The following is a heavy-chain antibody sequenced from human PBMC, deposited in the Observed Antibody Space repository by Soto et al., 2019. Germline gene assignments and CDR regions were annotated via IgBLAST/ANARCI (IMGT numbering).Heavy chain of an antibody. D-gene: IGHD2-21*02. CDR3: ARDDATYCGGDCYRYFYYGMDV. CDR1: GDSFTGFW. J-gene: IGHJ6*02. Sequence: PGESLKISCKVFGDSFTGFWVGWVRQAPGQGLEWVGGIIPMFPTADYAQRFQGRVTITADDSTTTVYMELSGLRSEDTAMYYCARDDATYCGGDCYRYFYYGMDVWGQGTTVTVSS. CDR2: IIPMFPTA. V-gene: IGHV1-69*01.